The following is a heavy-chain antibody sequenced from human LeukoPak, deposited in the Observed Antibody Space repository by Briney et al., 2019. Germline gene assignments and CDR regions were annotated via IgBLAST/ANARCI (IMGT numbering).Heavy chain of an antibody. D-gene: IGHD3-16*01. CDR3: AREGRGSGFDI. V-gene: IGHV4-59*01. CDR2: IYYSGST. Sequence: SETLSLTCTVSGGSISSYYWSWIRQPPGKGLEWIGYIYYSGSTNYNPSLKCRVTISVNTSKNQFSLKLGSVTAADTAVYYCAREGRGSGFDIWGQGTMVTVSS. CDR1: GGSISSYY. J-gene: IGHJ3*02.